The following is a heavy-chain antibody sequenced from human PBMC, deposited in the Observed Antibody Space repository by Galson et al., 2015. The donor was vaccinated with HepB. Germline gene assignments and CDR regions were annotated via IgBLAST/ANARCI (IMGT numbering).Heavy chain of an antibody. D-gene: IGHD1-26*01. J-gene: IGHJ6*02. CDR2: ISGSGGST. Sequence: SLRLSCAASGFTFSSYAMSWVRQAPGKGLEWVSAISGSGGSTYYADSVKGRFTISRDNSKNTLYLQMNSLRAEDTAVYYCAKENSGSYLYYYYYGMDVWGQGTTVTVSS. V-gene: IGHV3-23*01. CDR3: AKENSGSYLYYYYYGMDV. CDR1: GFTFSSYA.